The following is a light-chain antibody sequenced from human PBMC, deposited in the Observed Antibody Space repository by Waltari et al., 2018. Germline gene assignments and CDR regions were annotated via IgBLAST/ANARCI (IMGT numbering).Light chain of an antibody. V-gene: IGLV1-44*01. Sequence: QSVLTQPPSTSGTPGHRVTISCSGLSPHVGPNYVSWYQHLPGTAPTLLIDNNNRRPSGVPDRFSGSKSGTSASLAISGLQSEDEADYYCAAWDDSLNAWMFGGGTKLTVL. CDR2: NNN. CDR1: SPHVGPNY. CDR3: AAWDDSLNAWM. J-gene: IGLJ3*02.